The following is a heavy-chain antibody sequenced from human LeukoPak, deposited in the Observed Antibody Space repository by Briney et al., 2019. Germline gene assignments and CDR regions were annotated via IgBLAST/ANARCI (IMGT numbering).Heavy chain of an antibody. Sequence: PSETLSLTCTVSGGSISSGGYYWSWIRQPPGKGLEWIGYIYHSGSTYYNPSLKSRVTISVDRSKNQFSLKLSSVTAADTAVYYCARTMVRGVIIDGMDVWGQGITVTVSS. D-gene: IGHD3-10*01. J-gene: IGHJ6*02. CDR2: IYHSGST. CDR1: GGSISSGGYY. V-gene: IGHV4-30-2*01. CDR3: ARTMVRGVIIDGMDV.